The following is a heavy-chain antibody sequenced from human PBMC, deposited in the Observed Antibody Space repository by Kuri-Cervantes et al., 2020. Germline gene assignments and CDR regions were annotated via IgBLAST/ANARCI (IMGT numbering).Heavy chain of an antibody. J-gene: IGHJ4*02. CDR3: ARDIYNFDY. V-gene: IGHV3-48*02. CDR2: IDSGSYTM. Sequence: GGSLRLSCAASGFTFSSYWMHWVRQAPGKGLEWVSYIDSGSYTMYYADSVKGRFTISRDNAKNSLFLQMNSLRDEDTAIYYCARDIYNFDYWSQGTLVTVSS. D-gene: IGHD4-11*01. CDR1: GFTFSSYW.